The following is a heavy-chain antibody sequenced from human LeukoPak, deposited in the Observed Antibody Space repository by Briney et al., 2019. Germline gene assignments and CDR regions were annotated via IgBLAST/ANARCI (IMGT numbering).Heavy chain of an antibody. CDR1: GFTVSGNY. D-gene: IGHD3-10*01. Sequence: PGRSLRLSCAASGFTVSGNYMTWVRQAPGKGLEWVSLIYSGGNTYYADSVKGRFTISRDNSKNTLYLQMNSLRTEDTAVYYCASGEWPQDYWGQGSLVIVSS. J-gene: IGHJ4*02. CDR3: ASGEWPQDY. V-gene: IGHV3-53*01. CDR2: IYSGGNT.